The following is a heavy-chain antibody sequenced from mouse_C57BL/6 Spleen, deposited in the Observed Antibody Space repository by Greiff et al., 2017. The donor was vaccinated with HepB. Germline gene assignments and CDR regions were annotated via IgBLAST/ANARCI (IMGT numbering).Heavy chain of an antibody. D-gene: IGHD2-4*01. CDR3: ARSIYYDYDYAMDY. V-gene: IGHV1-76*01. CDR2: IYPGSGNT. J-gene: IGHJ4*01. Sequence: VQLQQSGAELVRPGASVKLSCKASGYTFTDYYINWVKQRPGQGLEWIARIYPGSGNTYYNEKFKGKATLTAEKSSSTAYMQLSSLTSEDSAVYFCARSIYYDYDYAMDYWGQGTSVTVSS. CDR1: GYTFTDYY.